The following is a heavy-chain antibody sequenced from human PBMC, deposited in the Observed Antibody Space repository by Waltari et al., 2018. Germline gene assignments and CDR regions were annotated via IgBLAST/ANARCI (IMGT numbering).Heavy chain of an antibody. CDR2: IYTSGST. V-gene: IGHV4-4*07. CDR3: AREDGRFNWNYDWFDP. CDR1: GGSISSYY. D-gene: IGHD1-7*01. Sequence: QVQLQESGPGLVKPSETLSLTCTVSGGSISSYYWSWIRQPAGKGLEWIGRIYTSGSTNYNPSLKSRVTMSVDTSKNQFSLKLSSVTAADTAVYYCAREDGRFNWNYDWFDPWGQGTLVTVSS. J-gene: IGHJ5*02.